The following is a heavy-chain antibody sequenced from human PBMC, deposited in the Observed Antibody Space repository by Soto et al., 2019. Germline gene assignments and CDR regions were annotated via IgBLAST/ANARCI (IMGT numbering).Heavy chain of an antibody. D-gene: IGHD3-10*01. CDR3: ASSVWFGELEYYFDY. CDR1: GGSISSGGYY. Sequence: QVQLQESGPGLVKPSQTLSLTCTVSGGSISSGGYYWSWIRQHPGEGLEWIGYIYYSGSTYYNPSLKSRVTISVDTSKNQFSLKLSSVTAADTAVYYCASSVWFGELEYYFDYWGQGTLVTVSS. J-gene: IGHJ4*02. CDR2: IYYSGST. V-gene: IGHV4-31*03.